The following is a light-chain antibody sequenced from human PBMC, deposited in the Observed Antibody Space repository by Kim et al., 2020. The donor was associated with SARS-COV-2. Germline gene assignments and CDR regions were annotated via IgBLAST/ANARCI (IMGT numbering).Light chain of an antibody. CDR1: RSNN. J-gene: IGKJ1*01. CDR3: QQYGTSPWT. V-gene: IGKV3-20*01. Sequence: RSNNLAWYQHKPGQAPRLIVYGGSNSSSGLPDRFTGRGSGTDFTLPISRLEPGDFAIYYCQQYGTSPWTFGPGTKVDIK. CDR2: GGS.